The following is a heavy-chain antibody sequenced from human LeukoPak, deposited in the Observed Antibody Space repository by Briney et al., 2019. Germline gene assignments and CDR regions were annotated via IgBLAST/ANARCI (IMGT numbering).Heavy chain of an antibody. J-gene: IGHJ4*02. CDR1: GFTFSSYA. Sequence: GGSLRLSCAASGFTFSSYAMSWVRQAPGRGPEWVANIKGDGSKIYYVDSVKGRFTISRDNDKNSLYLQMNNLRVEDTAVYHCARDGSCFDFWGQGALVTVSS. CDR2: IKGDGSKI. D-gene: IGHD2-15*01. V-gene: IGHV3-7*01. CDR3: ARDGSCFDF.